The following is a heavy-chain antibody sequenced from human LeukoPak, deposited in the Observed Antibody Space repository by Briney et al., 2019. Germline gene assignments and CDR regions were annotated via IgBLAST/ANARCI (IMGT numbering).Heavy chain of an antibody. CDR2: IYWNDDK. CDR1: GFSVSTRGVG. V-gene: IGHV2-5*01. J-gene: IGHJ2*01. CDR3: AHILGTYWYFGL. Sequence: SGPTLVKPTQILTLTCTFSGFSVSTRGVGVGWIRQPPGKALEWLSLIYWNDDKRYSPSLKSRLTITKDMSKNQVVLTMTNMNPVDTATYYCAHILGTYWYFGLWGRGTLVTVSS. D-gene: IGHD7-27*01.